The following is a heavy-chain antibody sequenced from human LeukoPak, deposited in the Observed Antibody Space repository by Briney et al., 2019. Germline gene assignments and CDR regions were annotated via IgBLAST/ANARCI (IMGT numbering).Heavy chain of an antibody. D-gene: IGHD2-2*01. CDR1: GFTFSRYG. J-gene: IGHJ4*02. Sequence: GRSLRLSCAASGFTFSRYGIHWVRQASGKGLEWVAVISYDGSEKYYADSVKGRFTISRDNSKNTVHLQMSSLSAEDTAMYYCAKGGGYCSSTSCFLDYWGQGTLVTVSS. V-gene: IGHV3-30*18. CDR2: ISYDGSEK. CDR3: AKGGGYCSSTSCFLDY.